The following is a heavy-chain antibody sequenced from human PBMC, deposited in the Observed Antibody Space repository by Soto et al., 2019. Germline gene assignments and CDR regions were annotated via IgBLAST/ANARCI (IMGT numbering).Heavy chain of an antibody. J-gene: IGHJ5*02. V-gene: IGHV3-23*01. Sequence: PGGSLRLSCVASGFTFSSSAMSWVRQASGKGPEWVSAISESGDNTFSADSVKGRFTISRDNTKSTLYLQMSSLRAEDTALYFCAKGGYNFGLDPWGQGTLVTVSS. CDR1: GFTFSSSA. CDR2: ISESGDNT. D-gene: IGHD5-18*01. CDR3: AKGGYNFGLDP.